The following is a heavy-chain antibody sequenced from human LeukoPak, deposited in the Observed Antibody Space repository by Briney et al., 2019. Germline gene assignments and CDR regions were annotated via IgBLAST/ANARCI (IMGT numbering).Heavy chain of an antibody. CDR1: RFTFSNYA. CDR2: ISYDGRNK. J-gene: IGHJ6*02. D-gene: IGHD3-22*01. CDR3: ARSYTNYYDSSGYYYNYGMDV. V-gene: IGHV3-30*04. Sequence: TGGSLRLSCAASRFTFSNYAMHWVRQAPGKGLEGVAVISYDGRNKYYADSVRGRFTISRDNSRNTVYMEMNSLRAEDTAVYYCARSYTNYYDSSGYYYNYGMDVWGQGTTVTVSS.